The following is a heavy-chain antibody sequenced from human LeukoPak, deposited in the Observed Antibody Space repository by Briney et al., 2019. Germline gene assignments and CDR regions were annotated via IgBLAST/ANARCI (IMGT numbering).Heavy chain of an antibody. CDR1: GFTFSNAW. CDR3: VRGARVSGTASDY. CDR2: INSDGSST. V-gene: IGHV3-74*01. J-gene: IGHJ4*02. D-gene: IGHD3-10*01. Sequence: PGGSLRLSCAASGFTFSNAWMSWVRQAPGKGLVWVSRINSDGSSTNYADSVKGRFTISRDNAKNTLHLQMNSLRGEDTAVYYCVRGARVSGTASDYWGQGTLVTVSS.